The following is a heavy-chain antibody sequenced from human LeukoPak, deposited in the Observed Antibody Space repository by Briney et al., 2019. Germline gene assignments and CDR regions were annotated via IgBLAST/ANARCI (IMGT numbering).Heavy chain of an antibody. CDR2: IYSSGST. V-gene: IGHV4-59*08. CDR1: GGANSKFY. Sequence: SETLSLTCTVSGGANSKFYWSWLRQPPGKGLEWIGYIYSSGSTNYNPSLKSRVTISVDTYKNQFSLKLISVSAADTAVYYCARTDRDAYDRYGMDVWGQGTTVTVSS. D-gene: IGHD5-24*01. CDR3: ARTDRDAYDRYGMDV. J-gene: IGHJ6*02.